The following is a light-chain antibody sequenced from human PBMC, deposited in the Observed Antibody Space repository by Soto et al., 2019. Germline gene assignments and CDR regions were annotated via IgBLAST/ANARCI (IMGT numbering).Light chain of an antibody. Sequence: QSVLTQPPSVSGAPGQRVTISCTGSSSNIGAGYDVHWYQQRPGTAPKLLIYSNSNRPSGVPDRFSGSKSGTSASLAITGLKAEDEADYYCQSYDSSLSGYVFGTGTKLTVL. CDR3: QSYDSSLSGYV. CDR2: SNS. J-gene: IGLJ1*01. V-gene: IGLV1-40*01. CDR1: SSNIGAGYD.